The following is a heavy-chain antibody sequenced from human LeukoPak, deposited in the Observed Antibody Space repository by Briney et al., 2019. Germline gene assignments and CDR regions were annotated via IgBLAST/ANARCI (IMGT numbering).Heavy chain of an antibody. V-gene: IGHV3-33*06. CDR3: AKEPYSSSWYRSYYYYYMDV. Sequence: GRSLRLSCAASGFTFSSYGMHWVRQAPGKGLEWVAVIRYDGSNKYYADSVKGRFTISRDNSKNTLYLQMNSLRAEDTAVYYCAKEPYSSSWYRSYYYYYMDVWGKGTTVTVSS. CDR1: GFTFSSYG. CDR2: IRYDGSNK. D-gene: IGHD6-13*01. J-gene: IGHJ6*03.